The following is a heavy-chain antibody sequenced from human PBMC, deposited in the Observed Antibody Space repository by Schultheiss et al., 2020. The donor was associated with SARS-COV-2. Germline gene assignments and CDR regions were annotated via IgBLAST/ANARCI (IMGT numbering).Heavy chain of an antibody. V-gene: IGHV3-23*01. CDR1: GFRFSDYV. J-gene: IGHJ4*02. D-gene: IGHD6-19*01. Sequence: GGSLRLSCVASGFRFSDYVMNWVRQAPGKGLEWVSSISDSGVTTDCADSVKGRFTISRDNSKNTLYLQMNSLRAEDTAVYYCARDSSGWYRGGLDYWGQGTLVTVSS. CDR2: ISDSGVTT. CDR3: ARDSSGWYRGGLDY.